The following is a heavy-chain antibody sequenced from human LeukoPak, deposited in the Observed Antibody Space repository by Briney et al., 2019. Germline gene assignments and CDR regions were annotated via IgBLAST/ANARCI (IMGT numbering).Heavy chain of an antibody. J-gene: IGHJ4*02. CDR1: GGSFSGYY. D-gene: IGHD1-26*01. CDR3: AREGGSSYYFDY. Sequence: SETLSLTCAVYGGSFSGYYWSWIRQPPGKGLEWIGEINDSGSTKYNPSLKSRVTISIDTSKNQFSLKVTSVTAADTAVYYCAREGGSSYYFDYWGQGTLVTVSS. V-gene: IGHV4-34*01. CDR2: INDSGST.